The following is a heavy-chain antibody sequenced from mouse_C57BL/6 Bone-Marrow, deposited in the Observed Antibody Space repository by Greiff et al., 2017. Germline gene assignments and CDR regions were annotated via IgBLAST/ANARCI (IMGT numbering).Heavy chain of an antibody. V-gene: IGHV1-82*01. J-gene: IGHJ4*01. Sequence: QVQLQQSGPELVKPGASVKISCKASGYAFSSSWMNWVKQRPGKGLEWIGRIYPGDGDTNYNGKFKGKATLTADKSSSTAYMQLSSLTSEDSAVYFCARDYSNSYYYAMDYWGQGTSVTVSS. D-gene: IGHD2-5*01. CDR3: ARDYSNSYYYAMDY. CDR2: IYPGDGDT. CDR1: GYAFSSSW.